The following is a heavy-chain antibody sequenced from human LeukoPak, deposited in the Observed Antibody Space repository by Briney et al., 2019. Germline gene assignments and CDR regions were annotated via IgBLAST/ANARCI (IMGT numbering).Heavy chain of an antibody. J-gene: IGHJ4*02. CDR1: GFTFSNAL. D-gene: IGHD6-13*01. Sequence: NTGGALRLSCSASGFTFSNALVRWVRQAPGEGREWVSSLSSSSSYIYYADSVKGRFTISRDNAKNSLYLQMNSLRAEDTAVYYCARDRRYSSSWAYYFDYWGQGTLVTVSS. CDR2: LSSSSSYI. CDR3: ARDRRYSSSWAYYFDY. V-gene: IGHV3-21*01.